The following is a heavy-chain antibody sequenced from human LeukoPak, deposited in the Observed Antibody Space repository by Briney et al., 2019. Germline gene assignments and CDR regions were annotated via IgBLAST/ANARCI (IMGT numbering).Heavy chain of an antibody. V-gene: IGHV3-66*02. J-gene: IGHJ3*02. CDR1: GFTVSSNY. CDR3: ARGTVGAAVHDAFDI. D-gene: IGHD1-26*01. CDR2: IYSGGTT. Sequence: GGSLRLSCAASGFTVSSNYMSWVRQAPGKGLEWVSVIYSGGTTYYADSVKGRFTISRDNSKNTLYLQMNSLRAEDTAVYYCARGTVGAAVHDAFDIWGQGTMVTVSS.